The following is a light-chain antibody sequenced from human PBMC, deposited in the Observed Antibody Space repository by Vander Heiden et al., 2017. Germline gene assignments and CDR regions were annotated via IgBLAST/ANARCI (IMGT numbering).Light chain of an antibody. V-gene: IGLV1-44*01. CDR3: AAWDDSLNGVV. CDR1: SSTIGSNT. J-gene: IGLJ2*01. CDR2: SNN. Sequence: QSVLTQPPSASGTPGQRVTISCSGSSSTIGSNTVNWYQQRPGTAPKLLIYSNNQRPSGVPDRFSGSKSGTSASLAISGLQSEDEADYYCAAWDDSLNGVVFGGGTKLTVL.